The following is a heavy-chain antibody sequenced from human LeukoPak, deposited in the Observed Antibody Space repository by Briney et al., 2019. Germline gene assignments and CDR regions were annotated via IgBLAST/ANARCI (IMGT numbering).Heavy chain of an antibody. V-gene: IGHV3-7*01. Sequence: GGSLRLSCAASGFTFSGYWMSWVRQAPGKGLEWVANIKQDGSEKYYVDSVKGRFTISRNNAKNSLYLQMNSLRAEDTAVYYCARGSAYSSSWYYFDYWGQGTLVTVSS. J-gene: IGHJ4*02. CDR3: ARGSAYSSSWYYFDY. CDR2: IKQDGSEK. CDR1: GFTFSGYW. D-gene: IGHD6-13*01.